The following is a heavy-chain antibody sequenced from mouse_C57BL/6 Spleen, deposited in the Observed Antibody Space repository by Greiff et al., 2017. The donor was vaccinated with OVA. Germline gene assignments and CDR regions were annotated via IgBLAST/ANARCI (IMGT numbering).Heavy chain of an antibody. CDR3: ARSGYYYGSSYVGFAY. D-gene: IGHD1-1*01. CDR2: INPNNGGT. V-gene: IGHV1-18*01. CDR1: GYTFTDYN. Sequence: EVKLQESGPELVKPGASVKIPCKASGYTFTDYNMDWVKQSHGKSLEWIGDINPNNGGTIYNQKFKGKATLTVDKSSSTASMELRSLTSEDTAVYYCARSGYYYGSSYVGFAYWGQGTLVTVSA. J-gene: IGHJ3*01.